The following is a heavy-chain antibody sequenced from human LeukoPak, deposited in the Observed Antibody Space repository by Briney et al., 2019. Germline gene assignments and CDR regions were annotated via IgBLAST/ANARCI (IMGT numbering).Heavy chain of an antibody. J-gene: IGHJ6*02. V-gene: IGHV4-59*08. CDR3: ARRRGYSNGYYYYGMDV. D-gene: IGHD3-22*01. CDR2: IFYSGST. Sequence: SETLSLTCTVSGGSISSYYWSWIRQPPGKGLEWIGYIFYSGSTNYNPSLKSRVTLSLDTSNNQLSLKLSSVTAADTAVYYCARRRGYSNGYYYYGMDVWGQGTTVTVSS. CDR1: GGSISSYY.